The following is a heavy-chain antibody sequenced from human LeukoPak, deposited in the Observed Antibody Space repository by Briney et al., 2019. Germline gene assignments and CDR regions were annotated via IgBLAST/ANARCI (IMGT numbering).Heavy chain of an antibody. CDR2: ISRSGSTK. CDR1: GFTFSDYN. D-gene: IGHD6-6*01. V-gene: IGHV3-11*04. CDR3: ARGLSGYASSLGY. J-gene: IGHJ4*02. Sequence: GGSLRPSCAASGFTFSDYNMRWIRQAPGKGLEWVSSISRSGSTKYYADSVKGRFTISRDNAKNSLFLQMNSLRAEDTAVYYCARGLSGYASSLGYWGQGTLVTVSA.